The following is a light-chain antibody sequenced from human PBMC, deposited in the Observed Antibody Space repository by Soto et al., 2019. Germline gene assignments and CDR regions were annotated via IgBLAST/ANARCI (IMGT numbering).Light chain of an antibody. CDR3: LQDYNYPLT. CDR1: QSVGSN. J-gene: IGKJ4*01. V-gene: IGKV3-15*01. Sequence: EVVLTQSPATLSVSPGAGATLSCRASQSVGSNLAWYQQKPGQTPRVLIYGASTRAIGIPARFSGSGSGTDFTLTISRLEPEDFATYYCLQDYNYPLTFGGGTKVDIK. CDR2: GAS.